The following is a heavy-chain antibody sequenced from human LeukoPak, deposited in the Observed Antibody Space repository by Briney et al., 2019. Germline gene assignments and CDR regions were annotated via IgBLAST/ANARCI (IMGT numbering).Heavy chain of an antibody. CDR1: GFTFRNYA. J-gene: IGHJ4*02. CDR2: VSGRDDST. V-gene: IGHV3-23*01. CDR3: AKWGDYDILTGYYDSDY. Sequence: GGSLRLSCAASGFTFRNYAMSWVRQALGKGLEWGSAVSGRDDSTYYADSVKGRFTISRDNSKNTLYLQMNSLRAEDTAVYYCAKWGDYDILTGYYDSDYWGQGPLVTVSS. D-gene: IGHD3-9*01.